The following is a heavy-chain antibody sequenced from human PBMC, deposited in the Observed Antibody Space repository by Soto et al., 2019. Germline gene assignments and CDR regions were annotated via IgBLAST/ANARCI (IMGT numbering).Heavy chain of an antibody. J-gene: IGHJ4*02. CDR1: GGSISSYY. CDR3: ASHMGGDSGDYIFDY. Sequence: SSETLSLTCTVSGGSISSYYWSWIRQPPGKGLEWVGYIYYTGSTKHNPSLKSRVTISVDTSKNKFSLKLSSVTAADTAVYYCASHMGGDSGDYIFDYWGQGTLVTVSS. CDR2: IYYTGST. V-gene: IGHV4-59*08. D-gene: IGHD4-17*01.